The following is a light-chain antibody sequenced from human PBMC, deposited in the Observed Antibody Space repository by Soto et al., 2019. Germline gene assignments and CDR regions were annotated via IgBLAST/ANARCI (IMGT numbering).Light chain of an antibody. J-gene: IGLJ2*01. CDR3: QSYDSSLSAVV. V-gene: IGLV1-40*01. Sequence: QSVLTQPPSVSGAPGQRVTISCTGTSSNIGAGYDVHWYQQLPGTAPKLLIYGNNNRPSGVPDRFSGSQSGTSASLAITGLQAEDEADYYCQSYDSSLSAVVFGGGTKLTVL. CDR2: GNN. CDR1: SSNIGAGYD.